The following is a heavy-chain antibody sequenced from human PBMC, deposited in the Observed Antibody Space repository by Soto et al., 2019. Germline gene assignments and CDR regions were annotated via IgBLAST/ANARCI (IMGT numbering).Heavy chain of an antibody. CDR1: GFTFSSDW. CDR2: IREDGSKT. D-gene: IGHD6-13*01. V-gene: IGHV3-7*05. Sequence: EVRLVESGGGLVQPGGSRRLSCAASGFTFSSDWMTWVRQAPGKGLEWVANIREDGSKTSYLDSVRGRFTISRDNAQSSLYRQMDSRRAEDTALYYCVSVVFPGTSSMYVDAFESWGQGTRVTVSS. J-gene: IGHJ3*01. CDR3: VSVVFPGTSSMYVDAFES.